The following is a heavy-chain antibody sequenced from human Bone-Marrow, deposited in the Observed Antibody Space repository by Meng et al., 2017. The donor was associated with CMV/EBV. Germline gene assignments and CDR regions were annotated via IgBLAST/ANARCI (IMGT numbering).Heavy chain of an antibody. Sequence: ASVKVSCKASGDTFTGYDIHWVRQAPGQGLEWMGWINPNSGGTNYAQKFQGRVTITRDTSISTAYMELSRLRSDDTAVYYCASEPSGDYYYYGMDVWGQGTTVTVSS. D-gene: IGHD1-14*01. CDR3: ASEPSGDYYYYGMDV. V-gene: IGHV1-2*02. J-gene: IGHJ6*02. CDR2: INPNSGGT. CDR1: GDTFTGYD.